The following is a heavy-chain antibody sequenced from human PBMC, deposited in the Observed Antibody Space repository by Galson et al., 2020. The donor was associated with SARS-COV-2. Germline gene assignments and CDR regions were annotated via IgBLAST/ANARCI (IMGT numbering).Heavy chain of an antibody. CDR2: ISNNGDST. D-gene: IGHD3-10*01. V-gene: IGHV3-64D*06. CDR3: VKDAGVTMVVLIQPSNYFDY. J-gene: IGHJ4*02. CDR1: GFTFSTYT. Sequence: GGSLRLSCAASGFTFSTYTIHWVRQAPGKGLEYISSISNNGDSTYYADSVRGRFTISRDNSKNTLYLQMTSLRTEDTAVYYCVKDAGVTMVVLIQPSNYFDYWGQGTLVTVSS.